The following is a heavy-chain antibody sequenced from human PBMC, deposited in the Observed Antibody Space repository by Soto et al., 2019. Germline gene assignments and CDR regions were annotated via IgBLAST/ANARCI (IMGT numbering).Heavy chain of an antibody. CDR3: ARVNRTPYYYNTSGYYSRWFDP. CDR2: ISSSGNTI. V-gene: IGHV3-11*01. D-gene: IGHD3-22*01. CDR1: GFTFSDYY. J-gene: IGHJ5*02. Sequence: GGSLRLSCAVSGFTFSDYYLTWIRQAPGKGLEWLSYISSSGNTIYYADSVKGRFAISRDNAKNSLYLQMNSLRAEDTAVYYCARVNRTPYYYNTSGYYSRWFDPWGQGT.